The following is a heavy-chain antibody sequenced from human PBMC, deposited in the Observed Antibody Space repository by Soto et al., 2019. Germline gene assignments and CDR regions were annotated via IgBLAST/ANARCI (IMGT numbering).Heavy chain of an antibody. CDR3: ARDSYYYDSSGYQN. CDR2: IYYSGST. CDR1: GGSVSSGSYY. Sequence: PSETLSLTCTVSGGSVSSGSYYWSWIRQPPGKGLEWIGYIYYSGSTNYNPSLKSRVTISVDTSKNQFSLKLSSVTAADTAVYCCARDSYYYDSSGYQNWGQGTLVTVSS. J-gene: IGHJ4*02. V-gene: IGHV4-61*01. D-gene: IGHD3-22*01.